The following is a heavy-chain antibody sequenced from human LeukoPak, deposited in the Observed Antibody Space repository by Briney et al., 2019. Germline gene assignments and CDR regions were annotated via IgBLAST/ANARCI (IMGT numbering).Heavy chain of an antibody. V-gene: IGHV1-69*06. CDR2: IIPIFGTA. Sequence: SVKVSCKASGGTFSSYAISWVRQAPGQGLEWMGGIIPIFGTANYAQKFQGRVTITADKSTSTAYMELSSLRSEDTAVYYCARELTPYCGSGPLYYYYYMDVWGKGTTVTVSS. D-gene: IGHD3-10*01. CDR1: GGTFSSYA. CDR3: ARELTPYCGSGPLYYYYYMDV. J-gene: IGHJ6*03.